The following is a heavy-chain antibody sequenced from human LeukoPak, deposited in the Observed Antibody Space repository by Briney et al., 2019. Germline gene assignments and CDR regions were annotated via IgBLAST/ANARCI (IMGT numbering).Heavy chain of an antibody. Sequence: SETLSLTCTVSGGSISSSSYYWGWIRQPPGKGLEWIGSIYYSGSTYYNPSLKSRVTISVDTSKNQFSLKLSSVTAADTAVYYCARHPGSIAARLGWFDPWGQGTLVTVSS. CDR1: GGSISSSSYY. D-gene: IGHD6-6*01. V-gene: IGHV4-39*01. J-gene: IGHJ5*02. CDR3: ARHPGSIAARLGWFDP. CDR2: IYYSGST.